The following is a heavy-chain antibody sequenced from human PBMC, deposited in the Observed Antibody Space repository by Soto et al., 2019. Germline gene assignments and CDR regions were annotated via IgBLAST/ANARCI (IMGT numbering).Heavy chain of an antibody. Sequence: EVQLVESGGVLAQPGGSLRLSCAASGFTFNTFGMNWVRQAPGKGLEWISYISVTSTTIHYADSVKGRFAISRDNAKNSLYLEMDSLRVEDTAVYYCARDGAMTGVFDYWGLGTVVTVSS. CDR1: GFTFNTFG. J-gene: IGHJ4*02. V-gene: IGHV3-48*01. D-gene: IGHD3-9*01. CDR2: ISVTSTTI. CDR3: ARDGAMTGVFDY.